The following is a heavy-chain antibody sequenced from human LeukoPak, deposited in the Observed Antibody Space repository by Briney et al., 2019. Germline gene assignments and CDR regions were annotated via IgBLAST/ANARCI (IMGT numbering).Heavy chain of an antibody. J-gene: IGHJ4*02. CDR1: GYTFTGYY. Sequence: GASVKVSCKASGYTFTGYYMHWVRQAPGQGLEWMGWINPNSGGTNYAQKFQGRVTMTRDTSISTAYMELSRLRSDDTAVYYCARELRFLEWLLSHYYFDYWGQGTLVTVSS. CDR3: ARELRFLEWLLSHYYFDY. V-gene: IGHV1-2*02. CDR2: INPNSGGT. D-gene: IGHD3-3*01.